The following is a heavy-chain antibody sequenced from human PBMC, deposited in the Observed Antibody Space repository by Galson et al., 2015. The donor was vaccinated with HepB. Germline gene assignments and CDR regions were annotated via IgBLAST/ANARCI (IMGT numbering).Heavy chain of an antibody. V-gene: IGHV3-23*01. J-gene: IGHJ4*02. D-gene: IGHD6-13*01. CDR3: ARRIPPGGPTFDC. CDR1: GFTFSSYA. CDR2: ISSSGGTT. Sequence: SLRLSCAASGFTFSSYAMSWVRQTPGKGLEWVSGISSSGGTTYYADSVKGRFTISRDNSKNTLYLQMNSLRAEDTAIYYCARRIPPGGPTFDCWGQGTLVTVSS.